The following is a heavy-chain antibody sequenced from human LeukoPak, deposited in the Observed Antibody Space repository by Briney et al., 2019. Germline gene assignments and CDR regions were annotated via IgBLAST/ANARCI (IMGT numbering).Heavy chain of an antibody. J-gene: IGHJ4*02. V-gene: IGHV3-20*03. D-gene: IGHD2-2*01. CDR2: TNWSGGST. CDR3: AGAPITSPFYFDY. CDR1: RFAFDEHG. Sequence: GGSLRLSSTAYRFAFDEHGMSWVRQVPGKGLEWVSGTNWSGGSTGYADPLWGRFSISRGNAKNSRYVQMDSLRAEDTALYYCAGAPITSPFYFDYWGQGTLVTVSS.